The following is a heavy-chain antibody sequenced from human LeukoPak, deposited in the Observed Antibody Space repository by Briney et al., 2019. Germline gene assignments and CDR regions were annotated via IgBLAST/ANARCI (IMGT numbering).Heavy chain of an antibody. J-gene: IGHJ4*02. CDR1: GGTFSSYA. V-gene: IGHV1-69*13. CDR2: IIPIFGTA. D-gene: IGHD3-10*01. Sequence: GASVKVSCKASGGTFSSYAISWVRQAPGQGLEWMGGIIPIFGTANYAQKFQGRVTITADESTSTAYMELSSLRSEDTAVYYCARGKDYYGSGSLGNWGQGTLVTVSS. CDR3: ARGKDYYGSGSLGN.